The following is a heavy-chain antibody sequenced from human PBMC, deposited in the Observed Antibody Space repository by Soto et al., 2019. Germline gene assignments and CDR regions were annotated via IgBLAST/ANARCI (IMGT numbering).Heavy chain of an antibody. Sequence: GPSVKVSCKVSGYTLTELSMHWVRQAPGKGLVWTGGFDPEDGETIYAQKFQGRVTMTEDTSTDTAYMELSSLRSEDTAAYYCATVSLWFGESINYYYGMDVWGQGTTVTVSS. D-gene: IGHD3-10*01. CDR3: ATVSLWFGESINYYYGMDV. V-gene: IGHV1-24*01. J-gene: IGHJ6*02. CDR2: FDPEDGET. CDR1: GYTLTELS.